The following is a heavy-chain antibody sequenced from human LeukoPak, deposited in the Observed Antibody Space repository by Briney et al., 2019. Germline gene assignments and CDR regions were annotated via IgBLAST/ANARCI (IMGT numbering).Heavy chain of an antibody. CDR2: ISPYTTKA. J-gene: IGHJ6*03. CDR1: GYTFISYG. Sequence: ASVQVSCKAPGYTFISYGITWVRQAPGQGLEWMGWISPYTTKANYVQKLQGRVTMTTDTSTSTAYMELRSMRSDDTAVYYCAREGGVGPTAPPDYYSYQMDVWGKGTTVTVSS. V-gene: IGHV1-18*01. D-gene: IGHD1-26*01. CDR3: AREGGVGPTAPPDYYSYQMDV.